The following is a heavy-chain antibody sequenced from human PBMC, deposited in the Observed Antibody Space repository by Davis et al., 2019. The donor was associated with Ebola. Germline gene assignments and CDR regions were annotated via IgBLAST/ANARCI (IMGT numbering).Heavy chain of an antibody. Sequence: AASVKVSCKASGGTFSSYAISWVRQAPGQGLEWMGWMNPNSGNTDYAQKFQGRVTMTRNTSISTAYMELSSLRSEDTAVYYCARGSNTGFLEWYNWFDPWGQGTLVTVSS. CDR1: GGTFSSYA. CDR3: ARGSNTGFLEWYNWFDP. CDR2: MNPNSGNT. V-gene: IGHV1-8*02. D-gene: IGHD3-3*01. J-gene: IGHJ5*02.